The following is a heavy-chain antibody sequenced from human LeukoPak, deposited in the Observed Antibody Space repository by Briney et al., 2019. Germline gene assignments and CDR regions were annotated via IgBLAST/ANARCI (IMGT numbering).Heavy chain of an antibody. CDR2: INPNSGGT. J-gene: IGHJ4*02. D-gene: IGHD6-19*01. V-gene: IGHV1-2*06. CDR1: GYTFTGYY. CDR3: ARDGHSSGWYDY. Sequence: ASVKVSCKASGYTFTGYYMHWVRQAPGQGLEWMGRINPNSGGTNYAQKFQGRVTMTRDTSISTAYMELSRLRSDDTAVYYCARDGHSSGWYDYWGQGTLVTVSS.